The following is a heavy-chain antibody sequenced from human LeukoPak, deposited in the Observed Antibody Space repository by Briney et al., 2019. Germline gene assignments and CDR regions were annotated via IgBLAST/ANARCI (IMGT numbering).Heavy chain of an antibody. J-gene: IGHJ3*02. V-gene: IGHV3-74*03. D-gene: IGHD4-23*01. CDR3: ARDKYGGNSNAFDI. CDR1: GFTFSSFW. Sequence: PGGSLRLSCAVSGFTFSSFWMDWVRQVPGKGPVWVSRIGTDGSGTTYADFVKGRFTISRDNAKNTLYLQMNSLRAEDTAVYYCARDKYGGNSNAFDIWGQGTLVSVSS. CDR2: IGTDGSGT.